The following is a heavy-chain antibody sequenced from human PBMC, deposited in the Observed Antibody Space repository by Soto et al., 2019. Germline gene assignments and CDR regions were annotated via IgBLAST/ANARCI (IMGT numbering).Heavy chain of an antibody. CDR1: GFTFSSYA. CDR3: AKDPPPYYDILTGYPSGYYYYYGMDV. CDR2: ISGSGGST. V-gene: IGHV3-23*01. D-gene: IGHD3-9*01. J-gene: IGHJ6*02. Sequence: PGGSLRLSCAASGFTFSSYAMSWVRQAPGKGLEWVSAISGSGGSTYYADSVEGRFTISRDNSKNTLYLQMNSLRAEDTAVYYCAKDPPPYYDILTGYPSGYYYYYGMDVWGQRTTVTVSS.